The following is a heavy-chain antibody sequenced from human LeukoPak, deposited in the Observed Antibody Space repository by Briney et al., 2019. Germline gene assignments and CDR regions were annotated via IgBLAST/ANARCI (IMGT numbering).Heavy chain of an antibody. CDR3: AKKRVDDRPPLH. J-gene: IGHJ4*02. D-gene: IGHD6-25*01. V-gene: IGHV3-23*01. CDR1: GFTFSNYA. Sequence: GGSLRLSCVASGFTFSNYAMSWVRRAPGKGLEWVSGITGSGGSTYYADSVKGRFTISRDNSKSTLYLQMNSLRDDDTAVYYCAKKRVDDRPPLHWGQGTLVTVSS. CDR2: ITGSGGST.